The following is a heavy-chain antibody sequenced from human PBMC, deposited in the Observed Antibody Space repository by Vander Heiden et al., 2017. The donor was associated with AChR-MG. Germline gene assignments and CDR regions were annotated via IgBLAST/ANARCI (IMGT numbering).Heavy chain of an antibody. CDR2: INPNSGGT. J-gene: IGHJ6*02. CDR1: GYTFTGYY. V-gene: IGHV1-2*02. CDR3: ARAAMGIVLYYYYYGMDV. Sequence: QVQLVQSGAEVKKPGASVKVSCKASGYTFTGYYMHWVRQAPGQGLEWMGWINPNSGGTNYAQKFQGRVTMTRDTSISTAYMELSRLRSDDTAVYYCARAAMGIVLYYYYYGMDVWGQGTTVTVSS. D-gene: IGHD1-26*01.